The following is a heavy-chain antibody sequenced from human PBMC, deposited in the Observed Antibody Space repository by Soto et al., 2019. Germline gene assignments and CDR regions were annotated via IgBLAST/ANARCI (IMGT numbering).Heavy chain of an antibody. J-gene: IGHJ4*02. CDR1: GTSISSYY. CDR2: IHYSGTT. V-gene: IGHV4-59*01. CDR3: ARYNSYAIDY. Sequence: ETLSLTCTVPGTSISSYYWSWIRQPPGKGLEWIANIHYSGTTNYNPSLPSRVTLSVDTSKNQFSLKMTSVTAADRAMYFCARYNSYAIDYWGRGTLVTVSS. D-gene: IGHD2-8*01.